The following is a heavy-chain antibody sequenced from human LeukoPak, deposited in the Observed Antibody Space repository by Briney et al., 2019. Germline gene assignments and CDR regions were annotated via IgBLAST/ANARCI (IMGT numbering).Heavy chain of an antibody. CDR1: GGSISSSSSY. CDR3: ARLSSTWFDY. D-gene: IGHD6-13*01. CDR2: IYYSGHT. Sequence: SETLSLTCTVSGGSISSSSSYWGWLRQPPGKGLEWIAIIYYSGHTNYNPSLESRVTISVDTSKNQFSLKLTSVTAADTAVYYCARLSSTWFDYWGQGALVTVSS. V-gene: IGHV4-39*01. J-gene: IGHJ4*02.